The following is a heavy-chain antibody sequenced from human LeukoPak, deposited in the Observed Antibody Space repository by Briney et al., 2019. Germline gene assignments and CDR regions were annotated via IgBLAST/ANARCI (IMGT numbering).Heavy chain of an antibody. CDR1: GGSISSSNW. J-gene: IGHJ4*02. V-gene: IGHV4-4*02. CDR3: ARDGDCSSTSCSTDY. D-gene: IGHD2-2*03. Sequence: PSETLSLTCAVSGGSISSSNWWSWVRQPPGKGLEWIGEIYHSGGTNYNPSLKSRVTISVDKSKNQFSLKLSSVTAADTAVYYCARDGDCSSTSCSTDYWGQGTLVTVSS. CDR2: IYHSGGT.